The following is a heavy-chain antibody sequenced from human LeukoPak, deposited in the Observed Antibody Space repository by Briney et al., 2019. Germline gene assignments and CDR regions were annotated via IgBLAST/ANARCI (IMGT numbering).Heavy chain of an antibody. CDR1: GGSISSSSYY. CDR2: IYYSGST. J-gene: IGHJ4*02. Sequence: PSETLSLTCTVSGGSISSSSYYWGWIRQPPGKGLEWIGSIYYSGSTYYNPSLKSRVTISVDTSKNQFSLKLSSVTAADTAVYYCARQSRGLLNSIDYWGQGTLVTVSS. CDR3: ARQSRGLLNSIDY. V-gene: IGHV4-39*01. D-gene: IGHD4-23*01.